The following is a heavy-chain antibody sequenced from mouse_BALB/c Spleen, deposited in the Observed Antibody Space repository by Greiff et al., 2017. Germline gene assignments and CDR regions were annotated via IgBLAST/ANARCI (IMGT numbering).Heavy chain of an antibody. CDR1: GYTFTSYY. J-gene: IGHJ4*01. D-gene: IGHD1-1*01. CDR3: ASHYYGSSYPYAMDY. Sequence: VQLQQPGAELVKPGASVKLSCKASGYTFTSYYMYWVKQRPGQGLEWIGMIHPSASETRLNQKFKDKATLTVDKSSSTAYMQLSSPTSEDSAVYYCASHYYGSSYPYAMDYWGQGTSVTVSA. CDR2: IHPSASET. V-gene: IGHV1-74*01.